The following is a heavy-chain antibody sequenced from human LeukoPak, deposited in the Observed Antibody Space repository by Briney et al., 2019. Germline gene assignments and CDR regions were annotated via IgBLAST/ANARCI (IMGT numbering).Heavy chain of an antibody. CDR2: ISYDGSNK. D-gene: IGHD4-17*01. CDR1: GFTFSSYG. Sequence: GGSLRLSCAASGFTFSSYGMHRVRQAPGKGLEWVAVISYDGSNKYYADSVKGRFTISRDNSKNTLYLQMNSLRAEDTAVYYCAKPSIQDYGDCFDAFDIWGQGTMVTVSS. CDR3: AKPSIQDYGDCFDAFDI. J-gene: IGHJ3*02. V-gene: IGHV3-30*18.